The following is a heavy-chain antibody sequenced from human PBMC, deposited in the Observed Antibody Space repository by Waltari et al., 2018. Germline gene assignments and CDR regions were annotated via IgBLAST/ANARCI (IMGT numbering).Heavy chain of an antibody. J-gene: IGHJ3*02. Sequence: QVQLVQSGAEVKKPGASVKVSCKARGYTFTGYEMRWVRQAPGQGLEWMGWINPNSGGTNYAQKFQGRVTMTRDTSISTAYMELSRLRSDDTAVYYCARGGYCSGGSCYSRAFDIWGQGTMVTVSS. D-gene: IGHD2-15*01. CDR3: ARGGYCSGGSCYSRAFDI. V-gene: IGHV1-2*02. CDR2: INPNSGGT. CDR1: GYTFTGYE.